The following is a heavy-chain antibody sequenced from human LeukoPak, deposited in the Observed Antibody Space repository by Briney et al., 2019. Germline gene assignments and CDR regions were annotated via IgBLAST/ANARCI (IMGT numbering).Heavy chain of an antibody. Sequence: ASVKLSCTASGYAFTDSYVHRVREAPGPGLGWMGWIRSNRGGTNYAKKFQGRVTMSRDTAISTAYMELRRLRSDDTAVYYCARGKVDGDDFDYWGQGTLVTASS. CDR2: IRSNRGGT. V-gene: IGHV1-2*02. CDR3: ARGKVDGDDFDY. D-gene: IGHD4-17*01. J-gene: IGHJ4*02. CDR1: GYAFTDSY.